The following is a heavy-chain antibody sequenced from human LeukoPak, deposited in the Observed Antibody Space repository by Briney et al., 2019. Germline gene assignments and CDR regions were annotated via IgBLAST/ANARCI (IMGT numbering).Heavy chain of an antibody. CDR1: GYTFDTIV. Sequence: PGGSLTLSCTASGYTFDTIVMTGLRQAPGKGLEWVSSISGDGGGTYYDDSVKGRFTISRDNSNTTLYLQMHSLRADDTAIYYCENDPGDCGPVCYPANWFDPWGQGILVTVSS. CDR3: ENDPGDCGPVCYPANWFDP. J-gene: IGHJ5*02. D-gene: IGHD2-8*01. CDR2: ISGDGGGT. V-gene: IGHV3-23*01.